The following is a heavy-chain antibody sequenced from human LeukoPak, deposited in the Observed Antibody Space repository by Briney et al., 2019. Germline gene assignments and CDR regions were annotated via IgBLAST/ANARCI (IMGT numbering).Heavy chain of an antibody. V-gene: IGHV3-20*04. CDR2: ISWNGGST. CDR1: GFTFDDHG. Sequence: GGSLRLSCVASGFTFDDHGMSWVRQAPGKGLEWVSGISWNGGSTGYTDSVKGRFTISRDSAKNSLSLQMNSLRAEDTALYYCARGRAAAGHFDYWGQGTPVTVSS. CDR3: ARGRAAAGHFDY. J-gene: IGHJ4*02. D-gene: IGHD6-13*01.